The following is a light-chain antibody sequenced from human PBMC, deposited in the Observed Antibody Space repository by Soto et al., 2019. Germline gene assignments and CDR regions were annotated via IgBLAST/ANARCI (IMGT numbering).Light chain of an antibody. CDR1: QTISSW. V-gene: IGKV1-5*03. J-gene: IGKJ2*01. CDR2: KAS. CDR3: QHYTSHLEA. Sequence: DVQMTLSPSTLSGTVGDRVTITCRASQTISSWLAWYQQKPGKAPKLLIYKASTLKSGVPSRFSGSGSGTEFTLTICSLQPDDFARYYCQHYTSHLEAFGQVTML.